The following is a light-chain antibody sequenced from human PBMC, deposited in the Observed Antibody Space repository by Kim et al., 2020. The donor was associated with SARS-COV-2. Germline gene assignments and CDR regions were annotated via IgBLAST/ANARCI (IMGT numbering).Light chain of an antibody. Sequence: EIVLTQSPGTLSLSPGERATLSCRARSIYLAWYQQKPGQAPRLLIYDAFTRATGIPDRFSASGSGTDFTLTISRLEPEDFAIYYCQDYGRSPLTFGGGTKVDIK. CDR3: QDYGRSPLT. CDR1: SIY. CDR2: DAF. J-gene: IGKJ4*01. V-gene: IGKV3-20*01.